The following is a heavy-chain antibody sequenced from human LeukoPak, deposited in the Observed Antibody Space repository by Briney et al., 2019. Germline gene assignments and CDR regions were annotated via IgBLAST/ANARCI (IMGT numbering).Heavy chain of an antibody. CDR2: IKSKTDGGTT. D-gene: IGHD2-2*02. CDR1: GFTFSSYA. Sequence: GGSLRLSCAASGFTFSSYAMHWVRQAPGKGLEWVGRIKSKTDGGTTDYAAPVKGRFTISRDDSKNTLYLQMNSLKTEDTAVYYCTTGEGYCSSTSCYTDAFDIWGQGTMVTVSS. V-gene: IGHV3-15*01. CDR3: TTGEGYCSSTSCYTDAFDI. J-gene: IGHJ3*02.